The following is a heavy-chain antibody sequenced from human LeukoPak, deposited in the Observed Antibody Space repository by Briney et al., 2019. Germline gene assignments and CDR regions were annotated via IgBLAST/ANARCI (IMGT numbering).Heavy chain of an antibody. D-gene: IGHD3-10*01. J-gene: IGHJ4*02. CDR1: GFTFDDYA. Sequence: GGSLRLSCAASGFTFDDYAMHWVRQAPGKGLEWVSFISGDGSSTYYADSVKGRFTISRDNSKNSLYLQMNSLRTEDTALYYCAKAVGLLWFGELEYWGQGTLVTVSS. CDR2: ISGDGSST. CDR3: AKAVGLLWFGELEY. V-gene: IGHV3-43*02.